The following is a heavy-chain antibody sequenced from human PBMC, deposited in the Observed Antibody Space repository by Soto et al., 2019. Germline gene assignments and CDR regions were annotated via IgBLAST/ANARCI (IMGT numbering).Heavy chain of an antibody. Sequence: GESLKISCKGSGYTFTNYWIGWVRQMPGKGPEWIGIIYPGDSDTRYSPSFQGQVTISADRSTGTAFLQWRSLKASDTALYYCARPPLPGYSIHFNSWGQGTLVTVSS. CDR3: ARPPLPGYSIHFNS. D-gene: IGHD2-15*01. CDR1: GYTFTNYW. V-gene: IGHV5-51*01. CDR2: IYPGDSDT. J-gene: IGHJ4*02.